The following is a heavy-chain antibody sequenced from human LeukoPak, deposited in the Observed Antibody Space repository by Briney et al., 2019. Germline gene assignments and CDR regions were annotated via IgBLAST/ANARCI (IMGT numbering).Heavy chain of an antibody. CDR3: ARDRHCANGVCHSPPGMDV. Sequence: GRSLRLSCAASGFTFSSYGMHWVRQAPGKGLEWVADIWFDGKNEHFAASVKGRFTISRDNSKNTMYRQINSLRAEDTAVYYCARDRHCANGVCHSPPGMDVWGQGTTVTVSS. CDR1: GFTFSSYG. CDR2: IWFDGKNE. J-gene: IGHJ6*02. D-gene: IGHD2-8*01. V-gene: IGHV3-33*01.